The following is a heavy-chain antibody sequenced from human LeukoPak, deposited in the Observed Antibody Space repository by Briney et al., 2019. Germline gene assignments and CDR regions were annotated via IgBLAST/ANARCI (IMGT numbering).Heavy chain of an antibody. CDR1: GFTFSNFA. CDR2: ISGSGDGT. CDR3: AKGHSYYYYYGMDV. Sequence: HPGGSLRLSCAASGFTFSNFAMSWVRQAPGKGLEWVSSISGSGDGTHYADSVKGRFTISRDSSINTLYLQMNSLRAEDTALYYCAKGHSYYYYYGMDVWGQGTTVTVSS. J-gene: IGHJ6*02. V-gene: IGHV3-23*01.